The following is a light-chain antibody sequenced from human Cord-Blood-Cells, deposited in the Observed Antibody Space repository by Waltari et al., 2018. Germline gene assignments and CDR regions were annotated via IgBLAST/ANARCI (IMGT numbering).Light chain of an antibody. CDR2: DAS. CDR1: PSISSY. V-gene: IGKV1-39*01. Sequence: DTQMTQSPSSLSASVGDRVTIPCRASPSISSYLNWYQQKPGKAPKLLIYDASSLQSGVPSRFSGSGSGTDFTLTISSLQPEDFATYYCQQSYSTPITFGQGTRLEIK. J-gene: IGKJ5*01. CDR3: QQSYSTPIT.